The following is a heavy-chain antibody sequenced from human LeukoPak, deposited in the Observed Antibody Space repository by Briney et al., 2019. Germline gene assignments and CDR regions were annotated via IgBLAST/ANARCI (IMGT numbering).Heavy chain of an antibody. CDR3: ARVGTSSSGWQFDY. V-gene: IGHV3-11*06. D-gene: IGHD6-19*01. Sequence: KPGGSLRLSCAASGFTFSDYYMSWIRQAPGRGLEWVSYISSSSSYIYYADSVKGRFTISRDNAKNSLYLQMNSLRAEDTAVYYCARVGTSSSGWQFDYWGQGTLVTVSS. CDR2: ISSSSSYI. CDR1: GFTFSDYY. J-gene: IGHJ4*02.